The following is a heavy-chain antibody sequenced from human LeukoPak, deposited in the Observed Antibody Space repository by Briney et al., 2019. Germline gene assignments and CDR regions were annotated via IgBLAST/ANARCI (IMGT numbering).Heavy chain of an antibody. D-gene: IGHD5-24*01. CDR1: GFTFSSYG. CDR2: IWYDGSNK. Sequence: GGSLRLSCAASGFTFSSYGMHWVRQAPGKGLEWVAVIWYDGSNKYYADSVKGRFTISRDNSKNTLYLQMNSLRAEDTAVYYCARGDLRDGYPNHKLVYWGQGTLVTVSS. J-gene: IGHJ4*02. V-gene: IGHV3-33*01. CDR3: ARGDLRDGYPNHKLVY.